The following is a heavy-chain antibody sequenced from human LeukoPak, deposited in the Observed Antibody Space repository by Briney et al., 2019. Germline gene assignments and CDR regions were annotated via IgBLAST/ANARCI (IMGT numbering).Heavy chain of an antibody. Sequence: GASVKVSCKASGYTFTGYYMHWVRQAPGQGLEWMGRISPNSGGTNYAQKFQGRVTMTRDTSISTAYMELSRLRSDDTAVYYCTRLLGTWNTFDFWGQGTLVTVSS. CDR1: GYTFTGYY. CDR2: ISPNSGGT. J-gene: IGHJ4*02. CDR3: TRLLGTWNTFDF. V-gene: IGHV1-2*06. D-gene: IGHD1/OR15-1a*01.